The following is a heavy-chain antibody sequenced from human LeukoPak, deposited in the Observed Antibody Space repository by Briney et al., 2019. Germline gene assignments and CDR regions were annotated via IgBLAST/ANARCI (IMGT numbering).Heavy chain of an antibody. CDR3: AKGGQWLDTYFDY. J-gene: IGHJ4*02. D-gene: IGHD6-19*01. V-gene: IGHV3-23*01. CDR1: GFTFSSYA. CDR2: ISGSGGST. Sequence: GGSLRLSCAASGFTFSSYAMSWVRQAPGKGLEWVSAISGSGGSTYYADSVKGRFTISRDSSKNTLYLQMNSLRAEDTAVYYCAKGGQWLDTYFDYWGQGTLVTVSS.